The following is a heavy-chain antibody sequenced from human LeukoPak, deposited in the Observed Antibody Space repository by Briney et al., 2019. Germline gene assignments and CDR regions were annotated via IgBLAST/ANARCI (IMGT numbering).Heavy chain of an antibody. V-gene: IGHV3-15*01. CDR1: GFTFSNVW. Sequence: GGSLRLSCAAPGFTFSNVWMGWFRQAPGKGLEWVGRIRKATEGGATDYAAPVKGRFTISRDDSKNTLYLQMNSLKTEDTAVYYCTTEGIQAGVGYYYYYYMDVWGKGTTVTVSS. CDR2: IRKATEGGAT. J-gene: IGHJ6*03. CDR3: TTEGIQAGVGYYYYYYMDV. D-gene: IGHD6-19*01.